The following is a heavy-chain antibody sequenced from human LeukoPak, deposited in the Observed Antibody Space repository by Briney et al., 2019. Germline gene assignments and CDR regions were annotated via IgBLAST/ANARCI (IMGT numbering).Heavy chain of an antibody. CDR2: ISAYNGNT. V-gene: IGHV1-18*01. CDR1: GYTFTSYG. J-gene: IGHJ4*02. D-gene: IGHD3-22*01. Sequence: GASVKVSCKASGYTFTSYGISWVRQAPGQGLEWMGWISAYNGNTNYAQKLQGRVTMTTDTSTSTAYMELRSLRSDDTAVYYCARAPVSLYDSSGYYQLDYWGQGTPVTVSS. CDR3: ARAPVSLYDSSGYYQLDY.